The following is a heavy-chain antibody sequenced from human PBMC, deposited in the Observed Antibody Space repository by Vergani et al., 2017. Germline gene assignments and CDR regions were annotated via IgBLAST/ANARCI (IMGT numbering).Heavy chain of an antibody. J-gene: IGHJ4*02. CDR2: IKSKTDGGTT. CDR1: GFTFSNPS. D-gene: IGHD3-3*01. Sequence: EVQLVESGGGLVKPGGSLRLSCAASGFTFSNPSMSWFRQAPGKGLCWVGRIKSKTDGGTTDYAAPVKGRFTISRDDSKNTLYLQMNSLKTEDTAVYYCTTVGTIFGVVPYWGQGTLVTVSS. CDR3: TTVGTIFGVVPY. V-gene: IGHV3-15*01.